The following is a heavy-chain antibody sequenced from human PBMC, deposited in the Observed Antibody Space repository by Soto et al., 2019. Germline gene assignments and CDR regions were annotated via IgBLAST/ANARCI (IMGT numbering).Heavy chain of an antibody. CDR1: GLNFGKFE. CDR2: ISSDGATI. D-gene: IGHD2-21*01. Sequence: GGSIRLSCEVSGLNFGKFEMTWVRQAPGQGLEWVSSISSDGATIYYADSVKGRFTISRDNDKNLLYPQMNSLKGEDTATYYCVRVGIVARPYWGQGTSVTVSS. CDR3: VRVGIVARPY. J-gene: IGHJ4*02. V-gene: IGHV3-48*03.